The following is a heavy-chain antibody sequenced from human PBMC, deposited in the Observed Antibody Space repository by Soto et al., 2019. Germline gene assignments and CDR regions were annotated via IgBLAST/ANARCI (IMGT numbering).Heavy chain of an antibody. CDR2: IIPIFGTA. CDR1: GGTFSSYA. V-gene: IGHV1-69*13. CDR3: ARGKYVEYQLLTYYYYGMDV. J-gene: IGHJ6*02. Sequence: VASVKVSCKASGGTFSSYAISWVRQAPGQGLEWMGGIIPIFGTANYAQKFQGRVTITADESTSTAYMELSSLRSEDTAVYYCARGKYVEYQLLTYYYYGMDVWGQGTTVTVSS. D-gene: IGHD2-2*01.